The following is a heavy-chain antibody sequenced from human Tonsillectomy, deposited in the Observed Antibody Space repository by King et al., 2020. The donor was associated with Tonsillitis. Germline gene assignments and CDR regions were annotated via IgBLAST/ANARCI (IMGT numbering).Heavy chain of an antibody. D-gene: IGHD3-9*01. J-gene: IGHJ4*02. CDR2: INPNSGGT. CDR3: ARVYYDILTGYYMQDY. CDR1: GYTFTGYY. Sequence: AQLVQSGAEVKKPGASVKVSCKASGYTFTGYYMHWVRQAPGQGLEWMGWINPNSGGTNYAQKFQGRVTMTRDTSFSTAYMELSRLRSDDTAVYYCARVYYDILTGYYMQDYWGQGTLVTVSS. V-gene: IGHV1-2*02.